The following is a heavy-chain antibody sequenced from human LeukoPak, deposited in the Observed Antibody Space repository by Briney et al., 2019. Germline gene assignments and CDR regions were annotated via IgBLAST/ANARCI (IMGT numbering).Heavy chain of an antibody. V-gene: IGHV3-53*01. Sequence: PGGSLRLSCAASGFTVSSNYMSWVRQAPGKGLDWVSVIYSSGDTYYADSVKGRFTISRDNSKNTLYLQMNSLKTEDTAVYYCTRVRGIAVAGTIDYWGQGTLVTVS. D-gene: IGHD6-19*01. J-gene: IGHJ4*02. CDR3: TRVRGIAVAGTIDY. CDR2: IYSSGDT. CDR1: GFTVSSNY.